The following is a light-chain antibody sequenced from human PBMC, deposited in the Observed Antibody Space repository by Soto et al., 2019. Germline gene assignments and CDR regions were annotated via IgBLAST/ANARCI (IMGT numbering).Light chain of an antibody. CDR2: KAS. V-gene: IGKV1-39*01. CDR1: QTISDY. J-gene: IGKJ5*01. CDR3: QLVNSFPIT. Sequence: IHMTQSPSSLSASAGDRVTITCRTSQTISDYLNWYQHKPGKAPKLLIYKASTLKSGVPSRFSGSGSGTDFTLTISSLQPEDFTTYYCQLVNSFPITFGQGTRLAIK.